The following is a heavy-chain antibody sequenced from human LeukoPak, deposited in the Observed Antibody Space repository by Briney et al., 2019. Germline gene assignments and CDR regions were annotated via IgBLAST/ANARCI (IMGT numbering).Heavy chain of an antibody. CDR2: ARKRANSYST. CDR3: ARAPLDCSRGTCYSTFDN. Sequence: GGSLGLSCAASGFIFSDYYMDWVRQAPGKGLEWVGRARKRANSYSTEYAASVKGRFIISRDDSKNSVYLQMNGLKTEDTAVYFCARAPLDCSRGTCYSTFDNWGQGTLVTVSS. J-gene: IGHJ4*02. CDR1: GFIFSDYY. V-gene: IGHV3-72*01. D-gene: IGHD2-15*01.